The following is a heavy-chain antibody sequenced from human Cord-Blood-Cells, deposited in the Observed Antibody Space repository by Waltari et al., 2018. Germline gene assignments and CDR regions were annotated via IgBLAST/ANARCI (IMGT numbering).Heavy chain of an antibody. CDR2: IDPNRVST. J-gene: IGHJ3*02. V-gene: IGHV1-2*01. D-gene: IGHD1-26*01. CDR3: ARDNWEGATFEALDS. CDR1: GYTFTGYY. Sequence: QVQLVQSAAEVTQPGASVKVSCRASGYTFTGYYMHWVRQAPGKGLEWMGRIDPNRVSTNYPQKSQAKVTITSDTSNSTGYMVRSRLRSGDMVVYYCARDNWEGATFEALDSWGQGTMVTVSS.